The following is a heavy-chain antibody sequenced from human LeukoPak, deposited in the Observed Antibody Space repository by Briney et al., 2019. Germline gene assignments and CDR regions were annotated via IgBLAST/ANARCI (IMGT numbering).Heavy chain of an antibody. CDR1: GYSFTNYW. CDR2: IYPGDSDS. J-gene: IGHJ5*02. D-gene: IGHD3-10*01. Sequence: GESLKISCKGSGYSFTNYWIGWVRQMPGKGLEWMGIIYPGDSDSRYSPSFQGQVTISADQPISTAYLQWSSLKASDTAMYYCARYGSGRHRGLDPWGQGTLVTVSS. CDR3: ARYGSGRHRGLDP. V-gene: IGHV5-51*04.